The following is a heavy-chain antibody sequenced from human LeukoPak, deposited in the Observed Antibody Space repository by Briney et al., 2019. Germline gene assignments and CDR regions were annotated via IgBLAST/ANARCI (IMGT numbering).Heavy chain of an antibody. J-gene: IGHJ4*02. Sequence: SETLSLTCTVSGGSISSYYWSWIRQPPGKGLEWIGYIYCSGSTNYNPSLKSRVTISVDTSKNQFSLKLSSVTAADTAVYYCAREVAAGTAIDYWGQGTLVTVSS. V-gene: IGHV4-59*01. CDR2: IYCSGST. D-gene: IGHD6-13*01. CDR3: AREVAAGTAIDY. CDR1: GGSISSYY.